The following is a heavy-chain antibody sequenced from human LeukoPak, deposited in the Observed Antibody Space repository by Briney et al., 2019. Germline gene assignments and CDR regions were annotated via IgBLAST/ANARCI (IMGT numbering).Heavy chain of an antibody. D-gene: IGHD2-15*01. V-gene: IGHV3-30*02. CDR2: IRYDRNDK. CDR1: GFTFSSYG. J-gene: IGHJ4*02. CDR3: AKDSGGVYCSGGSCYNDY. Sequence: GGSLRLSCAASGFTFSSYGMHWVRQAPGKGLEWVTLIRYDRNDKYYADSVKGRFTISRDNSKNTLYLQMNSLRAEDTAVYYCAKDSGGVYCSGGSCYNDYWGQGTLVTVSS.